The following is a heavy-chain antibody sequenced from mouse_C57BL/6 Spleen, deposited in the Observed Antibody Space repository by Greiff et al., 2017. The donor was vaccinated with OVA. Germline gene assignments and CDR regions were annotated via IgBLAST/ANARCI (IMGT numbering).Heavy chain of an antibody. V-gene: IGHV1-69*01. D-gene: IGHD2-4*01. Sequence: QVQLQQPGAELVMPGASVKLSCKASGYTFTSYWMHWVKQRPGQGLEWIGEIDPSDSYTNYNQKFKGKSTLTVDKSSSTAYMQLSSLTSEDSAVYYCARAITPGGFAYWGQGTLVTVSA. J-gene: IGHJ3*01. CDR1: GYTFTSYW. CDR3: ARAITPGGFAY. CDR2: IDPSDSYT.